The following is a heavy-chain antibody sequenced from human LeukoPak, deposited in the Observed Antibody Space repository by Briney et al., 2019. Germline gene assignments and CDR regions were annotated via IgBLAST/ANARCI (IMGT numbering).Heavy chain of an antibody. CDR2: ISSGGSTI. Sequence: PGGSLRLSCAVSGFTFSSYEMNWVRHAPGKGLEWVSYISSGGSTIYYADSVKGRFTSSRDNAKNSLYLQMNSLRAEDTAVYYCARSLNPPGYSSSWYFDYWGQGTLVTVSS. CDR1: GFTFSSYE. D-gene: IGHD6-13*01. CDR3: ARSLNPPGYSSSWYFDY. V-gene: IGHV3-48*03. J-gene: IGHJ4*02.